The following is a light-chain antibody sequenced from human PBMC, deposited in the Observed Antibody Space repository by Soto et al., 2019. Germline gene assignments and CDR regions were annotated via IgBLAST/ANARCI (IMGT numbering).Light chain of an antibody. CDR2: DTS. V-gene: IGLV7-46*01. CDR3: LLSYGGARPGV. CDR1: TGAVTSGHY. J-gene: IGLJ2*01. Sequence: QAVVTQEPSLTVSPGGTVTLTCGSSTGAVTSGHYPYWFQQKPGQAPRTLIYDTSNKHSWTPARFSGSLLGGKAALTLSGAQTEDEAEYYCLLSYGGARPGVFGGGTQLTVL.